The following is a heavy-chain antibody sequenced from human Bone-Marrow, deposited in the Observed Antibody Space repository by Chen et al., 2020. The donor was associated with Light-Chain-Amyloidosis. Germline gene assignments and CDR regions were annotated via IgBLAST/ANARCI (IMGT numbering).Heavy chain of an antibody. CDR1: GFTFSSYA. J-gene: IGHJ4*02. V-gene: IGHV3-23*01. CDR2: FSGSGGST. D-gene: IGHD6-19*01. Sequence: EVQLWESGGGLVQPGGSLRLSCAASGFTFSSYAMSWVRQAPGKGLEWVSSFSGSGGSTSYADSVKGRFTISRDNSKNTLYLQMNSLRAEDTAVYYCAKDIRYSSGWYYFDYWGQGTLVTVSS. CDR3: AKDIRYSSGWYYFDY.